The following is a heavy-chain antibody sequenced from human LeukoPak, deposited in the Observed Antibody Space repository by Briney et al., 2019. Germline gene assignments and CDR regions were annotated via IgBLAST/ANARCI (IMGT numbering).Heavy chain of an antibody. CDR1: GYTFTTYG. Sequence: ASVKVSCKSSGYTFTTYGISWVRQAPGQGLEWMGWISTYNGDTNYAQNLQGRVTMTTDTSTSTAYMELRSLRSDDTAVYYCARLDYGDYDQFDYWGQGTLVTVSS. CDR2: ISTYNGDT. D-gene: IGHD4-17*01. V-gene: IGHV1-18*01. CDR3: ARLDYGDYDQFDY. J-gene: IGHJ4*02.